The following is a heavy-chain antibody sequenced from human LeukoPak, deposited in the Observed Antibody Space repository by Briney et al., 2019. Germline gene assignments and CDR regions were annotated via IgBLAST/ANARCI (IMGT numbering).Heavy chain of an antibody. CDR3: AKVTPGSTARKSGLDF. V-gene: IGHV3-30*18. D-gene: IGHD2-21*02. J-gene: IGHJ4*02. Sequence: GRSLRLSCAASGFSFSSYGMHWVRQTPGKGLEWVAVMSFDGSNIYYGDSAKGRFTISRDNSKNTLYLQMNSLRVEDTALYYCAKVTPGSTARKSGLDFWGQGTLVTVSS. CDR1: GFSFSSYG. CDR2: MSFDGSNI.